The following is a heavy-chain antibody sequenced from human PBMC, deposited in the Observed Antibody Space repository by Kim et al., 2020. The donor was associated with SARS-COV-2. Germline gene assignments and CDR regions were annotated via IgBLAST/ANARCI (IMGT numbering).Heavy chain of an antibody. D-gene: IGHD5-12*01. CDR3: ARDRESGNVGNCVDP. CDR2: IYGDGSST. J-gene: IGHJ5*02. CDR1: GLSFSNYW. V-gene: IGHV3-74*01. Sequence: GGSLRLSCAASGLSFSNYWMHWVRQAPGKGLVWVARIYGDGSSTHYADSVKGRFTISRDNAKNTLFLQMNSLRAEDTAVYYCARDRESGNVGNCVDPWGQGTLVTVSP.